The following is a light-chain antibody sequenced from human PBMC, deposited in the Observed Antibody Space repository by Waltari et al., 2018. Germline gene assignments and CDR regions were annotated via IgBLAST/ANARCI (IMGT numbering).Light chain of an antibody. V-gene: IGLV2-8*01. J-gene: IGLJ2*01. CDR3: SSYAGSTMV. CDR1: SSDVGAYNY. Sequence: QSALTQPPSASGSPGQSVTISCTGTSSDVGAYNYVSWYQQHPGKAPKLLIFEGSERPSALPGRFSCARSGNPASLPVSGLQADDEADYYCSSYAGSTMVFGRGTKLTVL. CDR2: EGS.